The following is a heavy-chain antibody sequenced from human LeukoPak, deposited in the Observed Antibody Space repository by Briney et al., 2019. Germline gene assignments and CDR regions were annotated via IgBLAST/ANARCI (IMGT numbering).Heavy chain of an antibody. J-gene: IGHJ4*02. CDR1: GYTFIGYY. Sequence: ASVKVSCKASGYTFIGYYMHWVRQAPGQGLEWMGWISAYNGNTNYAQKLQGRVTMTTDTSTSTAYMELRSLRSDDTAVYYCARDYYDSSGFFDYWGQGTLVTVSS. CDR2: ISAYNGNT. D-gene: IGHD3-22*01. CDR3: ARDYYDSSGFFDY. V-gene: IGHV1-18*04.